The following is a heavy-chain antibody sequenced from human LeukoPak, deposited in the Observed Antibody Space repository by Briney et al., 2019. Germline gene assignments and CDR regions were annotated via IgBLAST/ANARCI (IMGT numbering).Heavy chain of an antibody. Sequence: PSETLSLTCAVSGYSISSGYYWGWIRQPPGKGLEWIGSIYHSGSTYYNPSLKSRVTISVDTSKNQFSLRLSSVTAADTAVYCCARPMGIAAADPFDYWGQGTLVTVSS. CDR1: GYSISSGYY. J-gene: IGHJ4*02. CDR2: IYHSGST. V-gene: IGHV4-38-2*01. CDR3: ARPMGIAAADPFDY. D-gene: IGHD6-13*01.